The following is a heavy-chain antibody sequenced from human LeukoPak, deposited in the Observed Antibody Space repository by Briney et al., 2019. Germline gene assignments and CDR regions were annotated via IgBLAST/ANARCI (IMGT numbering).Heavy chain of an antibody. V-gene: IGHV3-23*01. Sequence: PGGSLRLSCAASGFTVSSYAMSRVRQAPGKGLEWVSAISGSGDNTYYADSVKDRFTISRDKSKNTLYLQMNSLGAEDTAVYYCAKNRGDYYYFDYWGQGTLVTVSS. J-gene: IGHJ4*02. CDR2: ISGSGDNT. CDR1: GFTVSSYA. CDR3: AKNRGDYYYFDY. D-gene: IGHD4-17*01.